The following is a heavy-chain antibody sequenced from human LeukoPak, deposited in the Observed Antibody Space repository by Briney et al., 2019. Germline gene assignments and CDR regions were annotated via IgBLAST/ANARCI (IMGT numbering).Heavy chain of an antibody. D-gene: IGHD4-17*01. J-gene: IGHJ6*02. CDR2: IYYSGST. Sequence: PSETLSLTCTVSGGSISSSSYYWGWIRQPPGKGLEWIGSIYYSGSTYYNPSLKSRVTISVDTSKNQFSLKLSSVTAADTAVYYCARDLSDYGDGGMDVWGQGTTVTVSS. CDR1: GGSISSSSYY. CDR3: ARDLSDYGDGGMDV. V-gene: IGHV4-39*07.